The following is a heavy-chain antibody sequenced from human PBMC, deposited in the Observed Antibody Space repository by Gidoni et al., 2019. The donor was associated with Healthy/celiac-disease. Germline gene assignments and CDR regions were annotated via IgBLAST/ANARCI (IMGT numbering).Heavy chain of an antibody. D-gene: IGHD2-2*02. CDR2: ISGSGGST. V-gene: IGHV3-23*01. Sequence: EVQLLESGGGLVQPGVSLRLSCAASGFTFSSYAMSWVRQAPGTGLEWVSAISGSGGSTYYADSVKGRFTISRDNSKNTLYLQMNSLRAEDTAVYYCAKDGAIRDPGYGMDVWGQGTTVTVSS. CDR1: GFTFSSYA. CDR3: AKDGAIRDPGYGMDV. J-gene: IGHJ6*02.